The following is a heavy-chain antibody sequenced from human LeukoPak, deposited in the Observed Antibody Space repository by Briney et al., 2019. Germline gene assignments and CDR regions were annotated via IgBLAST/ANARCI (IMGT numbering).Heavy chain of an antibody. V-gene: IGHV3-9*01. CDR2: ISWNSGSI. CDR1: GFTFDDYA. D-gene: IGHD4-17*01. Sequence: GRSLRLSCAASGFTFDDYAMHWVRQAPGKGLEWVSGISWNSGSIGYADSVKGRFTISRDNAKNSLYLQMNSLRAEVTALYYCAKLPMTTVTTDGMDVWGQGTTVTVSS. CDR3: AKLPMTTVTTDGMDV. J-gene: IGHJ6*02.